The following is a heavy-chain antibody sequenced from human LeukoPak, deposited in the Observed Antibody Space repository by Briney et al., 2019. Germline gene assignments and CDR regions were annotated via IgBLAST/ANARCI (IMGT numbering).Heavy chain of an antibody. Sequence: GGSLRLSCAASGFTFSSYEMNWVRQAPGKGLEWVANIKQDGSEKYYVDSVKGRFTISRDNAKNSLYLQMNSLRAEDTAVYYCAREMAMALHDPYFDYWGQGTLVTVSS. V-gene: IGHV3-7*04. D-gene: IGHD5-18*01. CDR2: IKQDGSEK. CDR3: AREMAMALHDPYFDY. J-gene: IGHJ4*02. CDR1: GFTFSSYE.